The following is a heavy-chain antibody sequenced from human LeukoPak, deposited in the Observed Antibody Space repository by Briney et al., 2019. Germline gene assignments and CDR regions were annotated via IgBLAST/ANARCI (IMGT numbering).Heavy chain of an antibody. V-gene: IGHV3-74*01. Sequence: TGPSLRLSCAASGLTFRSYWMHWVRQAPGKGLEWVSRVILDGRFTTYAASVKGRFTISRDNAKNKLYLQMSSLRAEDTCVYFCVRDGDQCNFDYWGQGSLVSVSS. CDR2: VILDGRFT. CDR1: GLTFRSYW. CDR3: VRDGDQCNFDY. J-gene: IGHJ4*02. D-gene: IGHD7-27*01.